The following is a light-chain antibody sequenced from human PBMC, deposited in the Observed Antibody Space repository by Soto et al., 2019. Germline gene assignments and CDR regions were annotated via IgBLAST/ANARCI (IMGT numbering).Light chain of an antibody. CDR3: QPYAGSPRT. J-gene: IGKJ2*01. CDR2: GVF. CDR1: QSVRSNY. Sequence: ETVLTQSPGTVSLSPGERATLSCTTSQSVRSNYLAWYQQKPGQAPRLLIYGVFSRATGIPDRFSGSGTGTDFTLTISGREPEDSAVYYCQPYAGSPRTFGQGTKLEL. V-gene: IGKV3-20*01.